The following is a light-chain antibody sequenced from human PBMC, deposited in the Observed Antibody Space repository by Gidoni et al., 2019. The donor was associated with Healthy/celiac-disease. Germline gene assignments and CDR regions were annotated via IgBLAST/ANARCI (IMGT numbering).Light chain of an antibody. Sequence: DTLTTHSPDSLAVSLGERATINCKSSQSVLYSSNNKNYLAWYQQKPGQPPKLLIYWASTRESGVPERFSGSGSGTDFTLTISSLQAEDVAVYYCQQYYSTPLTFGGGTKVEIK. CDR1: QSVLYSSNNKNY. V-gene: IGKV4-1*01. CDR2: WAS. J-gene: IGKJ4*01. CDR3: QQYYSTPLT.